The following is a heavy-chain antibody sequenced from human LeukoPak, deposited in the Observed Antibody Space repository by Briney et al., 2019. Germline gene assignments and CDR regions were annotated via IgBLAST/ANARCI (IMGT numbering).Heavy chain of an antibody. CDR1: GYTFTDNY. CDR3: ARAHDYSNYIASY. Sequence: ASVKVSCKASGYTFTDNYMHWVRQAPGQGLEWMGWINPISGGTNYEQKFEGRVTMTRDTSISTMYLEVTRLRSDDTAVYYCARAHDYSNYIASYWGQGTLVTVS. D-gene: IGHD4-11*01. J-gene: IGHJ4*02. V-gene: IGHV1-2*02. CDR2: INPISGGT.